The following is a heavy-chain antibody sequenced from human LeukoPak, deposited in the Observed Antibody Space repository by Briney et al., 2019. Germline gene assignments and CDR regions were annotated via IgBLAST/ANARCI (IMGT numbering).Heavy chain of an antibody. CDR3: GGDSSGYYPDY. V-gene: IGHV3-23*01. Sequence: TGGSLRPSCAASGFTFSSYAMSWVRQAPGKGLEWVSAISGSGGSTYYADSVKGRFTISRDDSKNTLYLQMNSLRAEDTAVYYCGGDSSGYYPDYWGQGTLVTVSS. CDR1: GFTFSSYA. D-gene: IGHD3-22*01. CDR2: ISGSGGST. J-gene: IGHJ4*02.